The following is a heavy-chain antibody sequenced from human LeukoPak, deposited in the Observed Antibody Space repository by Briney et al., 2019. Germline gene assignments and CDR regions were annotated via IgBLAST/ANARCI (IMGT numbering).Heavy chain of an antibody. Sequence: GGSLRLSCAASGFTFSSYWMSWVRQAPGKGLEWVANINKDGSEKYYVDSVKGRFTISRDYAKNSLYLQMNSLRAEDTAVYYCAREGRGSGWFDYWGQGTLVTVSS. D-gene: IGHD6-19*01. V-gene: IGHV3-7*01. CDR3: AREGRGSGWFDY. J-gene: IGHJ4*02. CDR2: INKDGSEK. CDR1: GFTFSSYW.